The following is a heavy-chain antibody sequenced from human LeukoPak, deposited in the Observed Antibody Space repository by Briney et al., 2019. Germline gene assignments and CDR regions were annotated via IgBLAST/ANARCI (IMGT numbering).Heavy chain of an antibody. J-gene: IGHJ4*02. CDR2: IYTSGST. V-gene: IGHV4-4*07. Sequence: SETLSLTCTLSGGSMSSYYWSWIRQPAGKGLEWIGRIYTSGSTNYNPSLRSRVTMSIDTSKKKSSLKLSSVTAADTAVYYCATYEQQLAFDYWGQGTLVTVSS. CDR1: GGSMSSYY. CDR3: ATYEQQLAFDY. D-gene: IGHD6-13*01.